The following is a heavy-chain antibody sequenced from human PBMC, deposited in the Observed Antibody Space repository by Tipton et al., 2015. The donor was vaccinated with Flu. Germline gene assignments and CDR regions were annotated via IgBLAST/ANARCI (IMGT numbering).Heavy chain of an antibody. CDR2: IYYSGST. V-gene: IGHV4-59*08. CDR3: ARQGHISDYRKSHFDC. Sequence: TLSLTCTVSGGSISSYYWSWIRQPPGKGLEWIGYIYYSGSTNYNPSLKSRVTISVDTSKNQFSLKLSSVTAADTAVYYCARQGHISDYRKSHFDCWGQGTLVTVSS. D-gene: IGHD4-11*01. CDR1: GGSISSYY. J-gene: IGHJ4*02.